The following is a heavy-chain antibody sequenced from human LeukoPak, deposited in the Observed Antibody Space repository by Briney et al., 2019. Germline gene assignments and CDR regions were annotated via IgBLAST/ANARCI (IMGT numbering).Heavy chain of an antibody. D-gene: IGHD3-10*01. V-gene: IGHV4-61*02. CDR2: IYTSGST. CDR3: ARDDYGSAYNWFDP. CDR1: GASISSSSYY. Sequence: SETLSLTCTVSGASISSSSYYWGWIRQPAGKGLEWIGRIYTSGSTNYKPSLKSRVTMSVDTSKNQFSLKLSSVTAADTAVYYCARDDYGSAYNWFDPWGQGTLVTVSS. J-gene: IGHJ5*02.